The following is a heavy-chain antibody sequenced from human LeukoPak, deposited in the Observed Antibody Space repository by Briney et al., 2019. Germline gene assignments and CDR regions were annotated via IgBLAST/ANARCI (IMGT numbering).Heavy chain of an antibody. D-gene: IGHD6-19*01. V-gene: IGHV3-21*01. J-gene: IGHJ4*02. Sequence: GGSLRLSCAASGFTFSSYWMSWVRRAPGRGLEWVSSISTRIDYMYYADSVKGRFTISRDNAKNSLYLQMNSLRAEDTAVYYCARAIFSRGWYLVDYWGQGTLVTVSS. CDR2: ISTRIDYM. CDR1: GFTFSSYW. CDR3: ARAIFSRGWYLVDY.